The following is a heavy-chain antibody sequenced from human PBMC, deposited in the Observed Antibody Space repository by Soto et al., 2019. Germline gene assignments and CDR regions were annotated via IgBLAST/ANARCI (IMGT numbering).Heavy chain of an antibody. D-gene: IGHD3-22*01. CDR3: TRTYYYDSSGSPAGY. CDR1: GFTFSGSA. CDR2: IRSKANSYAT. V-gene: IGHV3-73*02. Sequence: EVQLVESGGGLVQPGGSLKLSCAASGFTFSGSAMHWVRQASGKGLEWVGRIRSKANSYATAYAASVKGRFTISRDDSKNTAYLQMNSLKTEDTAVYYCTRTYYYDSSGSPAGYWGQGTLVTVSS. J-gene: IGHJ4*02.